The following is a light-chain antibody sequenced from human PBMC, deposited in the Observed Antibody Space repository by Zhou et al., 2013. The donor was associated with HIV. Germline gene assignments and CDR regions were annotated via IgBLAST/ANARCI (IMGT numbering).Light chain of an antibody. Sequence: AIRMTQSPSSLSASTGDRVTITCRASQGISSYLAWYQQKPGKAPKLLIYAASTLQSGVPTQGSAAVDLGQISLSPSAACSLKILSTYYCQQYYSYPPFT. CDR1: QGISSY. CDR3: QQYYSYPPFT. CDR2: AAS. V-gene: IGKV1-8*01. J-gene: IGKJ3*01.